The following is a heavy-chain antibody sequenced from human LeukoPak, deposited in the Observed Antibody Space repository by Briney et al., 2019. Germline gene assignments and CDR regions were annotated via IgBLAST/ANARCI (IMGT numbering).Heavy chain of an antibody. V-gene: IGHV3-30*03. D-gene: IGHD6-19*01. J-gene: IGHJ4*02. CDR2: ISNHGSNE. CDR3: VARGGWARFDY. Sequence: PGRSLRLSCAASGFTFSSYGIHWVRQAPGKGLEWVAAISNHGSNEHYADSVKGRFTISRDNSKNTLYLQMNSLRGEDTAVYYCVARGGWARFDYWGQGTLVTVSS. CDR1: GFTFSSYG.